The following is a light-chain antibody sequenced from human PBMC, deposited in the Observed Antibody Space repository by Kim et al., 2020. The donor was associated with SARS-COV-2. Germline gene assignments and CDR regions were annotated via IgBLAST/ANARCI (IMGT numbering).Light chain of an antibody. CDR1: SRDVGVYDL. CDR3: CSYAGRVTFVV. V-gene: IGLV2-23*02. Sequence: QSALTQPASVSGSPGQSITISCTGTSRDVGVYDLVSWFQHHPGKAPKLMIYDVNKRPSGVSNRFSGSKSANTASLTISGLQSEDEADYFCCSYAGRVTFVVFGGGTKVTVL. J-gene: IGLJ2*01. CDR2: DVN.